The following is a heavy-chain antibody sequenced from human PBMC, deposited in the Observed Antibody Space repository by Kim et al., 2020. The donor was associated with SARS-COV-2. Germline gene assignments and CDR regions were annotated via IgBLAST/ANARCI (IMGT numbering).Heavy chain of an antibody. D-gene: IGHD3-10*01. V-gene: IGHV3-30*18. Sequence: GGSLRLSCAASGFTFSSYGMHWVRQAPGKGLEWVAVISYDGSNKYYADSVKGRFTISRDNSKNTLYLQMNSLRAEDTAVYYCAKDLVGSEPYGMDVWGQGTTVTVSS. CDR2: ISYDGSNK. CDR3: AKDLVGSEPYGMDV. J-gene: IGHJ6*02. CDR1: GFTFSSYG.